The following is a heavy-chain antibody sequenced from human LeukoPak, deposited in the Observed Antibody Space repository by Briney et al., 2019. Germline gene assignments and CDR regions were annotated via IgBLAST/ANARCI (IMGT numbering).Heavy chain of an antibody. CDR1: GVSFRSDE. V-gene: IGHV3-48*03. CDR3: ATLWDPVAGTTQSLL. Sequence: PGGSLRLSCAASGVSFRSDEMYSVCPAPGKGRGRVSYISGSGSTIYYGDSLEGRFTISRDNANNSLYLQNNSLRVEDTAAYYCATLWDPVAGTTQSLLWGQGTLVTVSS. D-gene: IGHD6-19*01. CDR2: ISGSGSTI. J-gene: IGHJ4*02.